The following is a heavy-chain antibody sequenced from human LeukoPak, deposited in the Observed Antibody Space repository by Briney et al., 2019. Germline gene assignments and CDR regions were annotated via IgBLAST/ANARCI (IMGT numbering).Heavy chain of an antibody. V-gene: IGHV1-8*02. J-gene: IGHJ4*02. Sequence: ASVKVSCRASGYTFASYDINWVRQATGQGLEWMGWMNPNSGNTGYAQKFQGRVTMTRNTSISTAYMELSSQRSEDTAVYYCAREIAAAVAFDYWGQGTLVTVSS. CDR1: GYTFASYD. CDR3: AREIAAAVAFDY. CDR2: MNPNSGNT. D-gene: IGHD6-13*01.